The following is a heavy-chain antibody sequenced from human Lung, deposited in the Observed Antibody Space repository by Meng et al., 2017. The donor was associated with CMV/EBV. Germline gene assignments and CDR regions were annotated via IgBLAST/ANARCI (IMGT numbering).Heavy chain of an antibody. CDR2: ISTTSTYI. V-gene: IGHV3-21*04. D-gene: IGHD3-16*01. Sequence: GGSLRLSCAASGFTFSAYAMNWVRQTPGKGLEWVSSISTTSTYIYYSDSVKGRFTISRDNAKNSLYLQMSSLRAEDTALYYCARSWDGMDVWGQGNTVNVAS. CDR1: GFTFSAYA. CDR3: ARSWDGMDV. J-gene: IGHJ6*02.